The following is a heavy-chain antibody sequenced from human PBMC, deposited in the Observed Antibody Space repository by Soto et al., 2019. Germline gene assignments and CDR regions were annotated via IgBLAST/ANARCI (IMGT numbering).Heavy chain of an antibody. CDR3: ARQIYDSDTGPNFQYFFDS. J-gene: IGHJ4*02. V-gene: IGHV5-10-1*01. D-gene: IGHD3-22*01. CDR1: GYSFAGYW. Sequence: PGESLKISCKGSGYSFAGYWITWVRQKPGKGLEWMGRIDPSDSQTYYSPSFRGHVTISVTKSITTVFLQWSSLRASDTAMYYCARQIYDSDTGPNFQYFFDSWGQGTHVPVSP. CDR2: IDPSDSQT.